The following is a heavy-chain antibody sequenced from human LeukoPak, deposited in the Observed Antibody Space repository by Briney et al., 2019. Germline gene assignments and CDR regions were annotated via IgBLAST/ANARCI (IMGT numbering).Heavy chain of an antibody. CDR2: INHSGST. D-gene: IGHD2-15*01. J-gene: IGHJ5*02. CDR3: ARVSTVGVCSGGSCYHNWFDP. CDR1: GGSFSGYY. Sequence: SETLSLTCAVYGGSFSGYYWSWIRQPPGKGLEWIGEINHSGSTNYNPSLKSRVTISVDTSKNQFSLELSSVTAADTAVYYCARVSTVGVCSGGSCYHNWFDPWGQGTLVTVSS. V-gene: IGHV4-34*01.